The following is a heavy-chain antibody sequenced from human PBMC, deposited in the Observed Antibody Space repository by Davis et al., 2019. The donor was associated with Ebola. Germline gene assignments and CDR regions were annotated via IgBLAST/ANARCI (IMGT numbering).Heavy chain of an antibody. D-gene: IGHD6-6*01. CDR3: ARDLYSSSIDY. V-gene: IGHV1-18*01. CDR2: ISAYNGNT. Sequence: ASVKVSCKASGYTFTSYDINWVRQATGQGLEWMGWISAYNGNTNYAQKLQGRVTMTTDTSTSTAYMELRSLRSDDTAVYYCARDLYSSSIDYWGQGTLVTVSS. J-gene: IGHJ4*02. CDR1: GYTFTSYD.